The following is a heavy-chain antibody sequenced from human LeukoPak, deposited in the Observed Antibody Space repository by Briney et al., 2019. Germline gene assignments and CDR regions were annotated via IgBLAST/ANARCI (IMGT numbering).Heavy chain of an antibody. CDR3: ARQPWNMGAYYFDL. CDR1: DVSIGSYY. D-gene: IGHD1-26*01. Sequence: SETLSLTCTVSDVSIGSYYWSWIRQPPGKGLEWIGYIYYSGSTKYNPALTSRVTISIDTSKNQFSLKLNPVTATDTAVYYCARQPWNMGAYYFDLWGQGTLVTVSS. V-gene: IGHV4-59*08. J-gene: IGHJ4*02. CDR2: IYYSGST.